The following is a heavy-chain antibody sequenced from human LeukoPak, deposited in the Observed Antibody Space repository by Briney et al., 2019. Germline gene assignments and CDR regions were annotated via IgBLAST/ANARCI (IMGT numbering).Heavy chain of an antibody. CDR3: ARAGVWDYDDSSGYHNAAFDI. D-gene: IGHD3-22*01. V-gene: IGHV1-2*02. CDR2: INPNSGGT. J-gene: IGHJ3*02. CDR1: GYTFTDYY. Sequence: ASVTVSCKASGYTFTDYYMHWVRQAPGQGLEWMGWINPNSGGTNYAQKFQGRVSMTRDTSISTAYMELSRLRSDDTAVYYCARAGVWDYDDSSGYHNAAFDIWGQGTMVTVSS.